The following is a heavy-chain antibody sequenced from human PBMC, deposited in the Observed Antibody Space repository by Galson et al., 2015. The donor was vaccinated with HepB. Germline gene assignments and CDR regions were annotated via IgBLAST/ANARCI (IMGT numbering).Heavy chain of an antibody. CDR3: AKGDVWRSAARNYGMDV. CDR1: GFTFSNYA. J-gene: IGHJ6*02. Sequence: SLRLSCAASGFTFSNYAMTWVRQAPGKGLEWVSSISAGGDTTYYADSVKGRFTISRDNAKKMLSLRTNSLRAEDTAVYYCAKGDVWRSAARNYGMDVWGQGTTVTVSS. CDR2: ISAGGDTT. V-gene: IGHV3-23*01. D-gene: IGHD1-1*01.